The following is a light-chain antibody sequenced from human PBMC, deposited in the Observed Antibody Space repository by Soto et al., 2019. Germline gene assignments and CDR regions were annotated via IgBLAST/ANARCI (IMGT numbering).Light chain of an antibody. CDR3: CSYAGGKEV. V-gene: IGLV2-23*01. J-gene: IGLJ2*01. CDR1: SSDVGSYNF. Sequence: QSALTQPASVSASPGQSITISCTGTSSDVGSYNFVSWYQQHPGKAPKLMIYEGSKRPSGISNRFSGSRSVNTASLTISGLQSEDEADYYCCSYAGGKEVFGGGTQLPVL. CDR2: EGS.